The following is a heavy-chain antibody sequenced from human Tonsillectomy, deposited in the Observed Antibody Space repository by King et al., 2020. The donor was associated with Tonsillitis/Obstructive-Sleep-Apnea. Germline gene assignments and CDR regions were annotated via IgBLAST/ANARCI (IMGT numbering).Heavy chain of an antibody. D-gene: IGHD5-18*01. CDR3: ARDTALDAFDI. CDR1: GFTFSSYA. Sequence: QVQLVESGGGVVQPGRSLRLSCAASGFTFSSYAMHWVRQAPGKGLEWVAVISFDGTNKYYTDSVKGRFTISRDNSKYTLYLQMNSLRAEDTAVYYCARDTALDAFDIWGQGTMVTVSS. J-gene: IGHJ3*02. CDR2: ISFDGTNK. V-gene: IGHV3-30*04.